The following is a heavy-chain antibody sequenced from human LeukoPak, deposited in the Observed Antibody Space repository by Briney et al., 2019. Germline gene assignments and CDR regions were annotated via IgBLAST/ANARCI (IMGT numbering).Heavy chain of an antibody. Sequence: GGSLRLSCAASGFTFSNAWMSWVRQAPGKGLEWVGRIKGKTDGGTTDYAAPVKGRFTISRDDSKNTLYLQMNSLKTEDTVVYYCTTGRSSSSPPTGFDYWGQGTLVTVSS. CDR2: IKGKTDGGTT. D-gene: IGHD6-13*01. V-gene: IGHV3-15*01. CDR3: TTGRSSSSPPTGFDY. CDR1: GFTFSNAW. J-gene: IGHJ4*02.